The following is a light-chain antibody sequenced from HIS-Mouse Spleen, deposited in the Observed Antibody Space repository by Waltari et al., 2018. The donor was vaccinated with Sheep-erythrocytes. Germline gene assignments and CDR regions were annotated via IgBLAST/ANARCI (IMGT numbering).Light chain of an antibody. CDR1: SSDVGGYNY. V-gene: IGLV2-11*01. CDR2: DVS. J-gene: IGLJ1*01. Sequence: QSALTQPRSVSGSPGQSVTISCTGTSSDVGGYNYVSWYQPHPGKAHKLMIYDVSKRPSGVPDRFSGSKSGNTASLTISGLQAEDEADYYCCSYAGSYNHVFATGTKVTVL. CDR3: CSYAGSYNHV.